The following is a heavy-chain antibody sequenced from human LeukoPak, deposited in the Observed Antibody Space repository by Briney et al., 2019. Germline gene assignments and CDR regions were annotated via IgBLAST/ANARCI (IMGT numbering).Heavy chain of an antibody. D-gene: IGHD6-13*01. CDR3: ARLILPTSSWYYFDS. J-gene: IGHJ4*02. V-gene: IGHV5-51*01. CDR1: GYSITSYW. Sequence: GESLKISGKGSGYSITSYWIGWVRQMPGKGLEWMGNIYPGDSDTRSSPSFQGQVTISADKSVSTAYLQWSSLKASDTAMYYCARLILPTSSWYYFDSWGQGTLVTVSS. CDR2: IYPGDSDT.